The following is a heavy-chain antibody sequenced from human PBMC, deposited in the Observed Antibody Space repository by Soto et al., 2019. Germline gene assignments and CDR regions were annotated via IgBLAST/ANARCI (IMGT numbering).Heavy chain of an antibody. CDR3: ARNGEGTYYYYYGMDV. Sequence: ASMKVSXKASGYTITSYGISWVRQAPGQGLERMGWISAYNGNTNNAPQLQGRVTLTTDKSTSTAYMELRGLRSDDTAVYYCARNGEGTYYYYYGMDVWGQGTTVTVSS. CDR2: ISAYNGNT. CDR1: GYTITSYG. V-gene: IGHV1-18*01. D-gene: IGHD4-17*01. J-gene: IGHJ6*02.